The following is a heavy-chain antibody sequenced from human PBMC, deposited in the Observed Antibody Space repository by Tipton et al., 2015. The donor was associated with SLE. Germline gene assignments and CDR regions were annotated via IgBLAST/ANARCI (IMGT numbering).Heavy chain of an antibody. CDR1: GFTFSSYA. CDR2: ISYDGSNK. J-gene: IGHJ6*03. V-gene: IGHV3-30*04. CDR3: AGGLVHYYYYMDV. D-gene: IGHD6-6*01. Sequence: RSLRLSCAASGFTFSSYAMHWVRQAPGKGLEWVAVISYDGSNKYYADSVKGRFTISRDNSKNTLYLQMNSLRAEDTAVYYCAGGLVHYYYYMDVWGKGTTVTVSS.